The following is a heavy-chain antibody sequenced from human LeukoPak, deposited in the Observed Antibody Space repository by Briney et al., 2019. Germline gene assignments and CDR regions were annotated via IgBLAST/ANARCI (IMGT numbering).Heavy chain of an antibody. J-gene: IGHJ6*03. Sequence: GGSLRLSCAASGFTFSSYEMNWVRQAPGKGLEWVANIKQDGSEKYYVDSVKGRFTISRDNAKNSLYLQMNSLRAEDTAVYYCAKAISGSYYDYYYMDVWGKGTTVTVSS. V-gene: IGHV3-7*01. CDR2: IKQDGSEK. D-gene: IGHD1-26*01. CDR1: GFTFSSYE. CDR3: AKAISGSYYDYYYMDV.